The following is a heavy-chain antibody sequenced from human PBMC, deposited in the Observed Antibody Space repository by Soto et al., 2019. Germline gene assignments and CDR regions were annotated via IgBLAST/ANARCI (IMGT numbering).Heavy chain of an antibody. V-gene: IGHV3-30-3*01. CDR3: ARMIAADGPFDY. CDR2: ISYDGSNK. CDR1: GFTFSSYA. J-gene: IGHJ4*02. Sequence: PGGALRLSCAACGFTFSSYAIHWVRQAPCKGLEWVAVISYDGSNKYYADSVKGRFTISRDNSKNTLYLQMNSLRAEDTAVYYCARMIAADGPFDYWGQGTLVTDSS. D-gene: IGHD6-13*01.